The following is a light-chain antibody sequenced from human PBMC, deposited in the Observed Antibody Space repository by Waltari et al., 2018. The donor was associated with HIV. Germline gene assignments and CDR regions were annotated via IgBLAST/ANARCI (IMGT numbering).Light chain of an antibody. Sequence: QSVLPQPPSVSGLPGPKVTTACSGSPSDIGVNTSHWYQQFPGRPPKLIAYRIHRRPSGGPARCFGSSSCTSASLAINGVQAEDEATYFCSAWDDTLHVVFGGGTKLTVL. J-gene: IGLJ3*02. V-gene: IGLV1-44*01. CDR3: SAWDDTLHVV. CDR1: PSDIGVNT. CDR2: RIH.